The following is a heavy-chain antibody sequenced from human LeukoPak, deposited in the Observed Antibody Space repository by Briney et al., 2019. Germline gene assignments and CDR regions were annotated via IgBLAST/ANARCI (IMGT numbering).Heavy chain of an antibody. V-gene: IGHV3-30-3*01. CDR3: ARIGHGYSFGNAFDF. CDR2: ISHDGSQI. D-gene: IGHD5-18*01. J-gene: IGHJ3*01. CDR1: KIPFNDYS. Sequence: PGGSLRLSCAASKIPFNDYSFHWVRQAPGNGLDWVAVISHDGSQIYYADSVKGRFTVSRDNSKNTLSLQMNSLRAEDTAVYFCARIGHGYSFGNAFDFWGQGTMVTVSS.